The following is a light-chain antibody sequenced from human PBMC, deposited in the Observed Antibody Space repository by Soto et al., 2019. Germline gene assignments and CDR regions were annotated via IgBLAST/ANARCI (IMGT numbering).Light chain of an antibody. CDR1: QGISNY. J-gene: IGKJ5*01. CDR3: HQYGSSPGT. CDR2: VAS. Sequence: IQLTQSPSSLSASVGDRVTITCRASQGISNYLAWYQQKPGKAPKLLIYVASTLQSGVPSRFSGSGSGTDFTLTISRVEPEDFALYYCHQYGSSPGTFGQGTRLEIK. V-gene: IGKV1-9*01.